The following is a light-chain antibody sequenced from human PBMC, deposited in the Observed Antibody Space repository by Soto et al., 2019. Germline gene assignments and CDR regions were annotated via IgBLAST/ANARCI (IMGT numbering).Light chain of an antibody. CDR1: KLGDKY. CDR3: QTWDSSTGV. J-gene: IGLJ1*01. Sequence: SYELTQPPSVSVSPGQTASITCSGDKLGDKYASWYQQKPGQSPVLVIYQDGKRPSGIPERISGSNSGNTATLTISGTQAMGEADYYCQTWDSSTGVFGTGTKVTVL. CDR2: QDG. V-gene: IGLV3-1*01.